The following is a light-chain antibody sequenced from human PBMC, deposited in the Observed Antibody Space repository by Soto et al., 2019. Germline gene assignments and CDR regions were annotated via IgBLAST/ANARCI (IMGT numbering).Light chain of an antibody. V-gene: IGKV3-20*01. Sequence: EIVLTQSPGTLSLSPGERATLSCRASQSISTSYLAIAWYQQKPGQPPRLLIYGASSRATGIPDRFSGSGSATDFTLPISRLEPEDFAVYYCRQHDTSPWTFGQGTRVEIK. J-gene: IGKJ1*01. CDR1: QSISTSY. CDR3: RQHDTSPWT. CDR2: GAS.